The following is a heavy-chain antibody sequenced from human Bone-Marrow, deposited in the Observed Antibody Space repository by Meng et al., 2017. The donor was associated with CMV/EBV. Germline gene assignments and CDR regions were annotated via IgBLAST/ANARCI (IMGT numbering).Heavy chain of an antibody. CDR1: GFTFSSYG. CDR3: AKEVGNGRYRNAFDI. D-gene: IGHD1-26*01. CDR2: IWYDGSNK. J-gene: IGHJ3*02. V-gene: IGHV3-33*06. Sequence: GGSLRLSCAASGFTFSSYGMHWVRQAPGKGLEWVAVIWYDGSNKYYADSVKGRFTISRDNSKNTLYLQMNSLRAEDTAVYYCAKEVGNGRYRNAFDIWGQGTMVTVSS.